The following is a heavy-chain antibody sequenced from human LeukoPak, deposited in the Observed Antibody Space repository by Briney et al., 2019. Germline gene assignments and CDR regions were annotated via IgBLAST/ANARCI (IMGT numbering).Heavy chain of an antibody. D-gene: IGHD2-2*01. CDR3: ARIRYCSSTSCPKTHAFDI. CDR2: IYSGGST. V-gene: IGHV3-66*01. CDR1: GFTVSGNY. J-gene: IGHJ3*02. Sequence: GGSLRLSCAASGFTVSGNYMSWVRQAPGKGLEWVSVIYSGGSTYYADSVKGRYTISRDNSKNTLYLQMKSLRAEDTAVYYCARIRYCSSTSCPKTHAFDIWGQGTMVTVSS.